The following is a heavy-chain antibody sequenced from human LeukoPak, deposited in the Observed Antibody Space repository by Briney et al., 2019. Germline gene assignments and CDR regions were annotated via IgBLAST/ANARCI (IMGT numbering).Heavy chain of an antibody. V-gene: IGHV1-18*01. D-gene: IGHD2-8*01. CDR1: GYTFTSYG. J-gene: IGHJ4*02. CDR3: ARDGNVVLMVYALGYFDY. Sequence: ASVKVSCKASGYTFTSYGISWVRQAPGQGLEWMGWISAYNGNTNYAQKLQGRVTMTTDTSTSTAYMELRSLRSDDTAVYYCARDGNVVLMVYALGYFDYWGQGTLVTVSS. CDR2: ISAYNGNT.